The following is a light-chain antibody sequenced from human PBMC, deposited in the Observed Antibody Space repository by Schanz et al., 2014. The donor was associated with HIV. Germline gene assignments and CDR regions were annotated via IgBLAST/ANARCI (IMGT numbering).Light chain of an antibody. Sequence: QSALTQPPSASGSPGQSVTISCTGTSSDVGDYNYVSWYQQHPGKAPKLMIYEVSKRPSGVPDRFSGSKSGNTASLAITGLQADDEADYYCQSFDRGMRGLIFGGGTKLTVL. CDR3: QSFDRGMRGLI. CDR2: EVS. V-gene: IGLV2-8*01. J-gene: IGLJ2*01. CDR1: SSDVGDYNY.